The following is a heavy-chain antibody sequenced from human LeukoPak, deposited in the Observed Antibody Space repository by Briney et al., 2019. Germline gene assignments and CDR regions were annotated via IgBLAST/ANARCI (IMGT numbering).Heavy chain of an antibody. V-gene: IGHV3-48*04. CDR1: GFTFSSYS. CDR3: AKDEYYDSSGYYYVVSFDS. CDR2: ISRSSSTI. J-gene: IGHJ4*02. D-gene: IGHD3-22*01. Sequence: PGGSLRLSCAASGFTFSSYSMNWVRQAPGKGLEWVSYISRSSSTIYYADSVKGRFTISRGNAKNSLYLQMNSLRAEDTAVYYCAKDEYYDSSGYYYVVSFDSWGQGTLVTASS.